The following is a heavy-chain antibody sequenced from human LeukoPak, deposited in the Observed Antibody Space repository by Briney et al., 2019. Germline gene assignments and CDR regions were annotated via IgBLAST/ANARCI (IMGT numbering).Heavy chain of an antibody. CDR1: GYTFSDYY. D-gene: IGHD6-13*01. CDR2: INPNSGGT. CDR3: ARDPDLAAAGKGWFDP. J-gene: IGHJ5*02. Sequence: ASVKVSCKASGYTFSDYYLHWVRQAPGQGLEWMGWINPNSGGTKYAQKFQGRVTMTRDTSISTGYMELSCLGSDDTAVYYCARDPDLAAAGKGWFDPWGQGTLVTVSS. V-gene: IGHV1-2*02.